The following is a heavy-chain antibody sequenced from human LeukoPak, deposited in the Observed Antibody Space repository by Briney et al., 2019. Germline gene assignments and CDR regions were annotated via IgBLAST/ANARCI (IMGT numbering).Heavy chain of an antibody. CDR3: AREPLDY. CDR2: ISSGSSTI. V-gene: IGHV3-48*04. CDR1: AFSFSSYG. J-gene: IGHJ4*02. Sequence: GGSLRLSCAASAFSFSSYGMSWVRQAPGKGLEWVSYISSGSSTIYYADSVKGRFTISRDNARNSLYLQMNSLRAEDTAVYYCAREPLDYWGQGTLVTVSS. D-gene: IGHD3-16*02.